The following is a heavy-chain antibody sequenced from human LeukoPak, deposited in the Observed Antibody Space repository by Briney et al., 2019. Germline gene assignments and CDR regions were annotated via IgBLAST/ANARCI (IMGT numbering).Heavy chain of an antibody. J-gene: IGHJ5*02. CDR2: IYYSGST. V-gene: IGHV4-61*01. CDR3: ARIVVTAIRTIDP. D-gene: IGHD2-21*02. Sequence: SETLSLTCTVSGGSVSSGSYYWSWIRQPPGKGLEWTGYIYYSGSTNYNPSLRSRVTISVDTSKNQFSLKLSSVTAADTAVYYCARIVVTAIRTIDPWGQGTLVTVSS. CDR1: GGSVSSGSYY.